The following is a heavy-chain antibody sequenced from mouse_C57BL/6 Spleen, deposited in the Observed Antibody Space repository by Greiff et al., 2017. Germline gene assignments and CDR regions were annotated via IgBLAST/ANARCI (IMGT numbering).Heavy chain of an antibody. CDR1: GYAFSSSW. CDR3: ARWVGPFYYFDY. J-gene: IGHJ2*01. CDR2: IYPGDGDT. D-gene: IGHD4-1*01. V-gene: IGHV1-82*01. Sequence: QVQLKQSGPELVKPGASVKISCKASGYAFSSSWMNWVKQRPGKGLEWIGRIYPGDGDTNYNGKFKGKATLTADKSSSTAYMQLSSLTSEDSAVYFCARWVGPFYYFDYWGQGTTLTVSS.